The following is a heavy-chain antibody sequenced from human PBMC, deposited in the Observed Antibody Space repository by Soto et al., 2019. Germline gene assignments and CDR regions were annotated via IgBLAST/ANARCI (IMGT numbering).Heavy chain of an antibody. J-gene: IGHJ4*02. Sequence: PWGCLRLSSAACGFTFTIFAMSWVRQSPGKGLEWVSTISGSGGSTYYADAVKGRFTISRDNSMGTLYLQMKSLRVEEQAIYYCAKECSLGSTVDLGYWGQGTLVTVSS. CDR1: GFTFTIFA. CDR3: AKECSLGSTVDLGY. V-gene: IGHV3-23*01. CDR2: ISGSGGST. D-gene: IGHD7-27*01.